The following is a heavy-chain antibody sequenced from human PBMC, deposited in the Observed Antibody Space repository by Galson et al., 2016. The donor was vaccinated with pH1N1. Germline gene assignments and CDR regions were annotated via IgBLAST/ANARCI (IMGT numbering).Heavy chain of an antibody. Sequence: SVKVSCKASEGTLTRYAISWVRQALGQGLEWMGGIIPVFGAATYAQKFQGGVTITADKSADTAYMELSSQRSEDTAVYYCASPPPSSGHLNYYYYMDVWGQGTTVTVS. CDR2: IIPVFGAA. V-gene: IGHV1-69*06. CDR3: ASPPPSSGHLNYYYYMDV. CDR1: EGTLTRYA. J-gene: IGHJ6*03. D-gene: IGHD3-3*01.